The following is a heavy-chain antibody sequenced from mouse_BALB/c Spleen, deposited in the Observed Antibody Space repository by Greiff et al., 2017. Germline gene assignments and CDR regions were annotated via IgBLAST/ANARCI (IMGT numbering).Heavy chain of an antibody. CDR1: GYSFTGYT. CDR2: INPYNGGT. Sequence: VQLKESGPELVKPGASMKISCKASGYSFTGYTMNWVKQSHGKNLEWIGLINPYNGGTSYNQKFKGKATLTVDKSSSTAYMELLSLTSEDSAVYYCARGRTYYDHLRDFAYWGQGTLVTVSA. J-gene: IGHJ3*01. V-gene: IGHV1-18*01. D-gene: IGHD2-10*01. CDR3: ARGRTYYDHLRDFAY.